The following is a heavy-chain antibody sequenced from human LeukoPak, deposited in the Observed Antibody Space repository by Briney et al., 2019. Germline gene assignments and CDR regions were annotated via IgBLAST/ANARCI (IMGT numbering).Heavy chain of an antibody. CDR3: ANRYYDTNAYLGFIYYFDY. D-gene: IGHD3-22*01. J-gene: IGHJ4*02. CDR2: ISGSGGST. V-gene: IGHV3-23*01. Sequence: GGSVRLFCGACGFTFSSYAMRGVREARGKGLEGVSAISGSGGSTYYADAVKGRFTISTDNSKNTLYLQMNSLRAEDTAVYYCANRYYDTNAYLGFIYYFDYWGQGTLVTVSS. CDR1: GFTFSSYA.